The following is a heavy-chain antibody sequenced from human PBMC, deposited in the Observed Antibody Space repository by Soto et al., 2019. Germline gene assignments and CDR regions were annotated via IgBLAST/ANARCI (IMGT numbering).Heavy chain of an antibody. CDR2: ISSSSSYI. V-gene: IGHV3-21*01. Sequence: GGSLRLSCAASGFTFSSYSMNWVRQAPGKGLEWVSSISSSSSYIYYADSVKGRFTISRDNAKNSLYLQMNSLRAEDTAVYYCARGSRYDILTGYQYQHGYWGQGTLVTVSS. CDR1: GFTFSSYS. J-gene: IGHJ4*02. CDR3: ARGSRYDILTGYQYQHGY. D-gene: IGHD3-9*01.